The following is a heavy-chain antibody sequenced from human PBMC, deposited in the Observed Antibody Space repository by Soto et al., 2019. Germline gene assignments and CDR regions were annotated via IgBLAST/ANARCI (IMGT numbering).Heavy chain of an antibody. CDR1: GFTFSSYG. Sequence: GGSLRLSCAASGFTFSSYGMHWVRQAPGKGLEWVAVISYDGSNKYYADSVKGRFTISRDNSKNTLYLQMNSLRAEDTAVYYCAKVEAYYDILTGYWWGDYYYGMDVWGQGTTVTVSS. V-gene: IGHV3-30*18. D-gene: IGHD3-9*01. J-gene: IGHJ6*02. CDR3: AKVEAYYDILTGYWWGDYYYGMDV. CDR2: ISYDGSNK.